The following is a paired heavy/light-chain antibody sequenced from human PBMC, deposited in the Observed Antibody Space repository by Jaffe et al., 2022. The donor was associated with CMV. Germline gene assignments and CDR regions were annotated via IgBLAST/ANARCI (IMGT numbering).Light chain of an antibody. J-gene: IGKJ2*03. CDR2: WAS. CDR3: QQYYDTLSYS. CDR1: QSVFYSSNKKNY. Sequence: DIVVTQSPDSLAVSLGERATINCKSSQSVFYSSNKKNYLAWYQQKPGQPPKLLIYWASARESGVPDRFSGSGSGTDFTLTISRLQAEDVAIYYCQQYYDTLSYSFGQGTKVEIK. V-gene: IGKV4-1*01.
Heavy chain of an antibody. J-gene: IGHJ4*02. V-gene: IGHV1-46*01. CDR1: GYTFTDYY. Sequence: QVQLVQSGAEVKKPGASVRVSCKASGYTFTDYYMHWVRQAPGQGLEWMGIINPRGGAASYAQKFQGRLTVTRDTSTSTVYMDLSSLRSEDTAVYYCGRGRLELVGVGHYWGQGTLVTVSS. D-gene: IGHD1-7*01. CDR2: INPRGGAA. CDR3: GRGRLELVGVGHY.